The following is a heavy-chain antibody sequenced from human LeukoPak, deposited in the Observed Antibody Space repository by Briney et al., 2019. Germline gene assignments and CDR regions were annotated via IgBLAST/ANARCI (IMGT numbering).Heavy chain of an antibody. CDR1: GFTFSSYG. Sequence: GGSLRLSCAASGFTFSSYGMSWVRQAPGKGLEWVSAISGSGGSTYYADSVKGRFTISRDNSKNTLYLQMNTLRAEDTAVYYCASGDSGYAHDYWGQGTLVTVSS. V-gene: IGHV3-23*01. J-gene: IGHJ4*02. CDR2: ISGSGGST. D-gene: IGHD5-12*01. CDR3: ASGDSGYAHDY.